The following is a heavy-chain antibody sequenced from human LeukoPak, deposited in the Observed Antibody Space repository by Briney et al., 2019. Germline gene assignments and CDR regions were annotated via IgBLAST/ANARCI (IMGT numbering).Heavy chain of an antibody. D-gene: IGHD6-19*01. CDR1: GFTFSSYA. CDR2: ISGSGGNT. Sequence: GGSLRLSCAASGFTFSSYAMSWVRQAPGKGLEWVSVISGSGGNTYNADSVKGRFTISRDNSKNTLYLQMNSLRVEDTAVYYCARGGWLGKPQRVDYWGQGTLVTVSS. J-gene: IGHJ4*02. V-gene: IGHV3-23*01. CDR3: ARGGWLGKPQRVDY.